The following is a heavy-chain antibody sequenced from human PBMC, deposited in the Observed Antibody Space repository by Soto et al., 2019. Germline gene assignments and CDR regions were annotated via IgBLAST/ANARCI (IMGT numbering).Heavy chain of an antibody. D-gene: IGHD4-17*01. CDR3: ARDGTEYYGEYYDY. Sequence: QVQLVESGGGLVKPGGSLRLSCATSGSTFSDYYMSWIRQAPGKGLEWVSYIGTRGNTKYYADSVRGRFTISRDNAKNSLYLQMNSLRADDTAVYYCARDGTEYYGEYYDYWGQGIPVTVSS. CDR2: IGTRGNTK. J-gene: IGHJ4*02. CDR1: GSTFSDYY. V-gene: IGHV3-11*01.